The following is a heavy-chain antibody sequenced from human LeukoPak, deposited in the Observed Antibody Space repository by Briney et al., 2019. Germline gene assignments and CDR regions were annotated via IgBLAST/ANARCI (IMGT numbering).Heavy chain of an antibody. D-gene: IGHD1-7*01. V-gene: IGHV3-7*01. CDR1: GFTFSIYW. J-gene: IGHJ6*02. Sequence: GGSLRLSCAASGFTFSIYWMSWVRQAPGKGLGWVANIKQDGSEKYYVDSVRGRFTISRDNAKNSLYLQMNSLRAEDTAMYYCARENYGTLGGMDVWGQGTTVTVSS. CDR3: ARENYGTLGGMDV. CDR2: IKQDGSEK.